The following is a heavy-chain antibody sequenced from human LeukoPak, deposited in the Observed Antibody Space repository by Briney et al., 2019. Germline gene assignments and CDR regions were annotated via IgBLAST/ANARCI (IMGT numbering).Heavy chain of an antibody. CDR2: ISYDGSNN. J-gene: IGHJ4*02. Sequence: GGSLRLSCAASGFTFSSYAMHWVRQAPGKGLEWVAVISYDGSNNYYADSVKGRFTISRDNSKNTLYLQMNSLRAEDTAVYYCARDDRTRYSPWQQLAWGHFDYWGQGTLVTVSS. CDR3: ARDDRTRYSPWQQLAWGHFDY. D-gene: IGHD6-13*01. CDR1: GFTFSSYA. V-gene: IGHV3-30*04.